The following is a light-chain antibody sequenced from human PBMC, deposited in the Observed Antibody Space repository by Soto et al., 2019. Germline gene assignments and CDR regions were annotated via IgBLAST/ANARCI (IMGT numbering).Light chain of an antibody. CDR2: DAS. CDR1: QSVSSSY. V-gene: IGKV3-20*01. J-gene: IGKJ1*01. Sequence: EIVLTQSPGTLSLSPGERATLSCRASQSVSSSYLAWYQQKPGQAPRLLIFDASSRATGIPDRFSGSGSGTDFTLTISRLESEDFAVYYCKQYGSSPLTFGQGTKVEIK. CDR3: KQYGSSPLT.